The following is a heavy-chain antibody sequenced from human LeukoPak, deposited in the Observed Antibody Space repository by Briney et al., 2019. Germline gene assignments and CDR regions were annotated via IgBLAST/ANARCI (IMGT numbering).Heavy chain of an antibody. V-gene: IGHV3-23*01. Sequence: PGGSRRLSWAASGFTFSSYGMHWVRQAPGRGRGWVSHFTVSGSSSYYADSVKGRFTISRDNSKTTLYFHSNSLRAEDTAVYYCVRALKYNFDYWGQGTLVTVSS. J-gene: IGHJ4*02. CDR1: GFTFSSYG. CDR2: FTVSGSSS. D-gene: IGHD3-3*02. CDR3: VRALKYNFDY.